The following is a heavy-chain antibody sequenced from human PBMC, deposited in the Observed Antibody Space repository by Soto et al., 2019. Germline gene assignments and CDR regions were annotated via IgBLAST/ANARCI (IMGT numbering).Heavy chain of an antibody. D-gene: IGHD3-22*01. V-gene: IGHV3-30-3*01. CDR3: ARDLFSRITMIVVVIRGSPAHGMDV. Sequence: GSLRLSCAASGFTFSSYAMHWVRQAPGKGLEWVAVISYDGSNKYYADSVKGRFTISRDNSKNTLYLQMNSLRAEDTAVYYCARDLFSRITMIVVVIRGSPAHGMDVWGQGTTVTV. CDR1: GFTFSSYA. CDR2: ISYDGSNK. J-gene: IGHJ6*02.